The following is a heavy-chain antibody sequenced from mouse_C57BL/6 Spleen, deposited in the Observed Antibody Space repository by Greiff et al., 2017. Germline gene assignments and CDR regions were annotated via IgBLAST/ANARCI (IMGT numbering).Heavy chain of an antibody. V-gene: IGHV5-4*01. CDR2: ISDGGSYT. J-gene: IGHJ2*01. D-gene: IGHD3-2*01. CDR1: GFTFSSYA. CDR3: ARDDSLLDY. Sequence: EVQLVESGGGLVKPGGSLKLSCAASGFTFSSYAMSWVRQTPEKRLEWVATISDGGSYTYYPSNVKGRFTISRDNAKNNLYLQRSHRKSEDTAMYYCARDDSLLDYWGQGTTLTVSS.